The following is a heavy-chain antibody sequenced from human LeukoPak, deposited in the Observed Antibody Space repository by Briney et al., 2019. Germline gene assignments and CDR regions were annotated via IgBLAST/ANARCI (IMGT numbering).Heavy chain of an antibody. CDR2: INTNTGNP. V-gene: IGHV7-4-1*02. Sequence: GASVKVSCKASGYTFTRHSMNWVRQAPGQGLEWMGWINTNTGNPTYAQGFTGRFVFSLDPSGATAYLQISSLKADDTAFYYCARDAGPAPYNNWFDPWGQGTLVTVSS. CDR3: ARDAGPAPYNNWFDP. J-gene: IGHJ5*02. CDR1: GYTFTRHS. D-gene: IGHD2-2*01.